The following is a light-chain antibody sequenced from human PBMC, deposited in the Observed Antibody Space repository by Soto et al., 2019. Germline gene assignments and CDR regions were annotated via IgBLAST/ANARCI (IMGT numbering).Light chain of an antibody. CDR3: HQYNNWPPWA. CDR2: DAS. V-gene: IGKV3-15*01. Sequence: EMVVTQAPATLSESPGERATLSCRASRGISSNLAWYQQKPGQAPRLLIYDASTRATGIPARFSGSGSGTEFTLTISSRQSEDFAVYSCHQYNNWPPWAFGQGTKLEIK. CDR1: RGISSN. J-gene: IGKJ5*01.